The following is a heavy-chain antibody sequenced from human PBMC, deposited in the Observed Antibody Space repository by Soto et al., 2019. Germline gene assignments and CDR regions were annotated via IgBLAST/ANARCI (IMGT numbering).Heavy chain of an antibody. CDR2: INAGNGNT. CDR1: GYTFTSYA. CDR3: ASWTIFGVDKYYGMDV. V-gene: IGHV1-3*01. Sequence: ASVKVSCKASGYTFTSYAMHWVRQAPGQRLEWMGWINAGNGNTKYSQKFQGRVTITRDTSASTAYMELSSLRSEDTAVYYCASWTIFGVDKYYGMDVWGQGTTVTVSS. D-gene: IGHD3-3*01. J-gene: IGHJ6*02.